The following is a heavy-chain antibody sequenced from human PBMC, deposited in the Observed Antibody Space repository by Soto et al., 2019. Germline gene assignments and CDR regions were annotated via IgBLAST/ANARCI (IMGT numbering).Heavy chain of an antibody. D-gene: IGHD2-15*01. Sequence: EVQLVESGGGLVQPGGSLRLSCAASGFTFGNYWMYWVRQAPGKGLVWVSRINSDGSVSSYADSVKGRLTISRDNVKNTLYLQMDSLRVEDTAVYYCAREDCVGGTCYSSAGSFYYYMDVWGKGTTVTVFS. V-gene: IGHV3-74*01. CDR2: INSDGSVS. CDR3: AREDCVGGTCYSSAGSFYYYMDV. J-gene: IGHJ6*03. CDR1: GFTFGNYW.